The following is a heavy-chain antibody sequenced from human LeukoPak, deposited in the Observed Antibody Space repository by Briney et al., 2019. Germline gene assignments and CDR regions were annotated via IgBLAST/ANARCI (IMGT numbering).Heavy chain of an antibody. CDR2: IYYSGST. CDR3: ARSQLRYFDWLLPYWYFDL. CDR1: GGSISSYY. D-gene: IGHD3-9*01. Sequence: PSETLSLTCTVSGGSISSYYWSWIRQPPGKGLEWIGYIYYSGSTNYNPSLKSRVTISVDTSKNQFSLQLSAVTAADTVVYYCARSQLRYFDWLLPYWYFDLWGRGTLVTVSS. V-gene: IGHV4-59*01. J-gene: IGHJ2*01.